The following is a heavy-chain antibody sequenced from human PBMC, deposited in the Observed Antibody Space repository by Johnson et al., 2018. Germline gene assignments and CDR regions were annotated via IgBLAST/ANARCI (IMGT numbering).Heavy chain of an antibody. J-gene: IGHJ6*03. D-gene: IGHD4-17*01. CDR1: GFTVSSNY. CDR2: IYSGGST. V-gene: IGHV3-66*01. CDR3: AKDLTTVTASSYYYYMDV. Sequence: VQLVESGGGLVQPGGSLRLSCAASGFTVSSNYMSWVRQAPGKGLEWVSVIYSGGSTYYADSVKGRFTISRDNSKTTLYLQMNSLRAEDTAVYYCAKDLTTVTASSYYYYMDVWGKGATVTVSS.